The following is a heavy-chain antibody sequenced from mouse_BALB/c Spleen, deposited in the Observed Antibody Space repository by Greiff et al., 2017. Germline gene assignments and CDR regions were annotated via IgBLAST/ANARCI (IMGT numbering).Heavy chain of an antibody. CDR3: AREGANWDSGYAMDY. J-gene: IGHJ4*01. D-gene: IGHD4-1*01. V-gene: IGHV5-15*02. CDR2: ISNLAYSI. CDR1: GFTFSDYG. Sequence: EVKVVESGGGLVQPGGSRKLSCAASGFTFSDYGMAWVRQAPGKGPEWVAFISNLAYSIYYADTVTGRFTISRENAKNTLYLEMSSLRSEDTAMYYCAREGANWDSGYAMDYWGQGTSVTVSS.